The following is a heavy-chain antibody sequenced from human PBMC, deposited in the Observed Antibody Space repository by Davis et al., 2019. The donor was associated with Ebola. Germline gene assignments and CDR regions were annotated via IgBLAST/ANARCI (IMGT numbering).Heavy chain of an antibody. CDR2: IWYDGSNK. J-gene: IGHJ6*04. CDR1: GFTFSSYG. V-gene: IGHV3-30*02. D-gene: IGHD1-26*01. Sequence: GESLKISCAASGFTFSSYGMHWVRQAPGKGLEWVAVIWYDGSNKYYADSVKGRFTISRDNSKNTLYLQMNSLRAEDTAVYYCAKIGGSYPNVDVWGKGTTVTVSS. CDR3: AKIGGSYPNVDV.